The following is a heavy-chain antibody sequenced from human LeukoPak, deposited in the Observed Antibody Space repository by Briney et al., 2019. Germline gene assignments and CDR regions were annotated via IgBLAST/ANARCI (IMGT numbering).Heavy chain of an antibody. CDR1: GYTFTNYY. V-gene: IGHV1-2*02. CDR3: ARVPSRGIMIVVGKTDFDY. Sequence: GASVKVSCKASGYTFTNYYMHWVRQAPGQGLEWMGWINPRSGDTNYAQKFQGRVTMTRDTSISTAYMELSRLRSDDTAVYYCARVPSRGIMIVVGKTDFDYWGQGTLVTVSS. CDR2: INPRSGDT. J-gene: IGHJ4*02. D-gene: IGHD3-22*01.